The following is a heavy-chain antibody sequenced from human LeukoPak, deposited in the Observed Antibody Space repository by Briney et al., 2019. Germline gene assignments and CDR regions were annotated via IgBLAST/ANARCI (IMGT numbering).Heavy chain of an antibody. J-gene: IGHJ3*02. CDR2: IYTSGST. CDR1: GGSISSGSYY. V-gene: IGHV4-61*02. CDR3: AREGYYYDSSGFRKRGAFDI. Sequence: SQTLSLTSTVSGGSISSGSYYWSWIRQPAGKGLEWIGRIYTSGSTNYNPSLKSRVTISVDTSKNQFSLKLSSVTAADTAVYYCAREGYYYDSSGFRKRGAFDIWGQGTMVTVSS. D-gene: IGHD3-22*01.